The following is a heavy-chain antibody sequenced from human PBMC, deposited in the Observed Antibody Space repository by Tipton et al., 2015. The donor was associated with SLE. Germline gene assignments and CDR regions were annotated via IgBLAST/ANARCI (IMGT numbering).Heavy chain of an antibody. CDR1: GFTFKDYA. Sequence: GSLRLSCAASGFTFKDYAMTWVRQAPGKGPEYVSAISSLGGSSFDAESVKGRFTISRDNPKNTLYLQMNSLRPDDTAVYYCARDPGGFFDLWGRGTLVTVSS. J-gene: IGHJ2*01. CDR2: ISSLGGSS. V-gene: IGHV3-23*01. D-gene: IGHD3-10*01. CDR3: ARDPGGFFDL.